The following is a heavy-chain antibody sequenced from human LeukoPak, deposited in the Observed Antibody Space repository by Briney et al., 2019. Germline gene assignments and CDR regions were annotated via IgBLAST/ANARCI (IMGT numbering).Heavy chain of an antibody. CDR3: ARFGRWLQFWYFDY. V-gene: IGHV3-30*02. CDR2: IRFDGSNK. Sequence: GGSLRLSCAASGFTFSSYGMHWVRQAPGKGLEWVAFIRFDGSNKYYADSVKGRFTISRDNSKNTLYLQMNSLRAEDTAVYYCARFGRWLQFWYFDYWGQGTLVTVSS. J-gene: IGHJ4*02. CDR1: GFTFSSYG. D-gene: IGHD5-24*01.